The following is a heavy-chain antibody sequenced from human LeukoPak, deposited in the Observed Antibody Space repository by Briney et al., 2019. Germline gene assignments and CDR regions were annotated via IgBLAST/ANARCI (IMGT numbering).Heavy chain of an antibody. Sequence: ASVKVSCKASGYTFTSYGISWVRQVPGQGLEWMGWISAYNGNTNYAQKLQGRVTMTTDTSTSTAYMELRSLRSDDTAVYYCARVKGPIVVGRFDPWGQGTLVTVSS. CDR2: ISAYNGNT. D-gene: IGHD2-2*01. V-gene: IGHV1-18*01. CDR1: GYTFTSYG. CDR3: ARVKGPIVVGRFDP. J-gene: IGHJ5*02.